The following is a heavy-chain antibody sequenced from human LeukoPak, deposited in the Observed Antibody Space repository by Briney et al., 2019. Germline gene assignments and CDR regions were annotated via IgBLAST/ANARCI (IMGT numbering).Heavy chain of an antibody. CDR1: GYTFTGYY. V-gene: IGHV1-2*02. J-gene: IGHJ5*02. D-gene: IGHD6-13*01. Sequence: ASVKVSCKASGYTFTGYYMHWVRQAPGQGLEWMGWINPNGGGTKYAQKFQGRVTMTRDTSMSTAYMELSRLKSDDTAVYYCARDYSASWNWFDPWGQGTLVTVSS. CDR3: ARDYSASWNWFDP. CDR2: INPNGGGT.